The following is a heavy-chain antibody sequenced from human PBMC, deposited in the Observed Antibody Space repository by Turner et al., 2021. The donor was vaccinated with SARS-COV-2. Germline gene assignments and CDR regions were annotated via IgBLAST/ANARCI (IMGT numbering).Heavy chain of an antibody. CDR2: ISASGGSI. CDR1: GFTFSSYA. J-gene: IGHJ5*02. D-gene: IGHD5-12*01. V-gene: IGHV3-23*01. CDR3: AKDHGGYSAS. Sequence: EVQLLESGGGLVQPGGSLRLSCAASGFTFSSYAMSWVRQAPGKGLEWVSGISASGGSIYYADSVKGRFTISRDNPKNTLNLQMNSLRAEDTAVYFCAKDHGGYSASWGQGTLVTVS.